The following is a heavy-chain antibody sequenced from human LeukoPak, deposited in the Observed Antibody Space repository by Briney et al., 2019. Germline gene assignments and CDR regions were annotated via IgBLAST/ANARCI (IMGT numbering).Heavy chain of an antibody. V-gene: IGHV1-2*02. CDR1: GYTFTGYY. Sequence: EASVKVSCKASGYTFTGYYMHWVRQAPGQGLEWMGWINPNSGCTNYAQKFQGRVTMTRDTSISTAYMELSRLRSDDTAVYYCARVGALLWFGELLSDAFDIWGQGTMVTVSS. D-gene: IGHD3-10*01. CDR2: INPNSGCT. J-gene: IGHJ3*02. CDR3: ARVGALLWFGELLSDAFDI.